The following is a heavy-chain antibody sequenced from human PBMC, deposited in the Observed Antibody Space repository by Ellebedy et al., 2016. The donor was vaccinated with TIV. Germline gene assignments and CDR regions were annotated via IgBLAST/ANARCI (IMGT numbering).Heavy chain of an antibody. CDR1: GYTFTSYY. V-gene: IGHV1-46*04. Sequence: AASVKVSCKASGYTFTSYYMHWVRQAPGQGLEWMGIINPSGGSTSYAQKLQGRVTMTRETSTSTVDMELSSLRSEDTAVYYCARDRGGVGATNGFDYWGQGTLVTVSS. CDR3: ARDRGGVGATNGFDY. J-gene: IGHJ4*02. CDR2: INPSGGST. D-gene: IGHD1-26*01.